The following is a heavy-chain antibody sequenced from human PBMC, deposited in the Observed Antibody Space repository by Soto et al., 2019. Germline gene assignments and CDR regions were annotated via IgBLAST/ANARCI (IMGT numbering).Heavy chain of an antibody. Sequence: EVQLVESGGGLIQPGGSLRLSCAISGFTVSNNYMSWVRQAPGKGLEGVSVIYSGGYTAYGDSVKGRFTISRDNSKNTLFLKMKTRGADDPALYYCARHPGGGGYWGQGTLVTVSS. V-gene: IGHV3-53*01. CDR3: ARHPGGGGY. J-gene: IGHJ4*02. CDR2: IYSGGYT. D-gene: IGHD3-10*01. CDR1: GFTVSNNY.